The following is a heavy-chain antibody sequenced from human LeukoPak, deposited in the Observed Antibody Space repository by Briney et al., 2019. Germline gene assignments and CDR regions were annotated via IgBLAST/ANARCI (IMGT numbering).Heavy chain of an antibody. J-gene: IGHJ4*02. CDR3: ARLDAGTYRDYFDY. D-gene: IGHD1-26*01. Sequence: PSETLSLTCTVSGGSISSNNYYWAWIRQPPGKGLEWIGSIYYSGSTYYNPSLKSRVTISVDTSKNQFSLKLRSVTAADTAVYYCARLDAGTYRDYFDYWGQGTLVTVSS. V-gene: IGHV4-39*01. CDR2: IYYSGST. CDR1: GGSISSNNYY.